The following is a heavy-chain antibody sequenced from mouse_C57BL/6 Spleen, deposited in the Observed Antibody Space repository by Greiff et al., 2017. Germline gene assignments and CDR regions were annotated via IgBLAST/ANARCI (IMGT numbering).Heavy chain of an antibody. CDR1: GYSITSGYY. CDR3: ARDQGSSGYYFDY. Sequence: EVKLQESGPGLVKPSQSLSLTCSVTGYSITSGYYWNWIRQFPGNKLEWMGYISYDGSNNYNPSLKNRISITRDTSKNQFFLKLNSVTTEDTATYYCARDQGSSGYYFDYWGQGTTLTVSS. D-gene: IGHD3-2*02. V-gene: IGHV3-6*01. J-gene: IGHJ2*01. CDR2: ISYDGSN.